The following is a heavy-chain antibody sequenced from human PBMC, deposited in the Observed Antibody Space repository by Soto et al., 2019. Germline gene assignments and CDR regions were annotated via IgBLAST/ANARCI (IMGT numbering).Heavy chain of an antibody. V-gene: IGHV4-34*01. Sequence: PSETLSLTCAVYGGSFSGYYWSWIRQPPGKGLEWIGEINPSGSTNYNPSLKSRVTTSVHTSKNQFSLKLTSVTAADTAVFYCARAYRHAIQDYCGQGTLVTVSS. D-gene: IGHD3-3*01. CDR1: GGSFSGYY. CDR2: INPSGST. CDR3: ARAYRHAIQDY. J-gene: IGHJ4*02.